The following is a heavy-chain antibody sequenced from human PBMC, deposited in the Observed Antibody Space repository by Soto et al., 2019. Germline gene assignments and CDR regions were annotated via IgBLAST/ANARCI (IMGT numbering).Heavy chain of an antibody. D-gene: IGHD6-13*01. CDR1: GFTFDNYA. Sequence: EVQLVESGGGLVQPGRSLRLSCAASGFTFDNYAMHWVRQAPGKGLEWVSGISWDSGSICYADSVKGRFTISRDNAKNSLYLQMNSLRAEDTAVYDCSKDLGTAAGFDYWGQGTLVTVSS. CDR2: ISWDSGSI. J-gene: IGHJ4*02. CDR3: SKDLGTAAGFDY. V-gene: IGHV3-9*01.